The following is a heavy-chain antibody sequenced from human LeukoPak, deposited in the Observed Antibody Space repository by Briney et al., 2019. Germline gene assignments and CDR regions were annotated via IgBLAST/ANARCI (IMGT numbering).Heavy chain of an antibody. V-gene: IGHV4-34*01. CDR2: INHSGST. Sequence: PSETLSLTCAVYGGSFSGYYWSWIRQPPGKGLEWIGEINHSGSTNYNPSLKSRVTISVDTSKNQFSLKLSSVTAADTAVYYCARGQKXPPXXXEFXCWFDPWGQGTLVTVSS. D-gene: IGHD3-10*01. CDR1: GGSFSGYY. CDR3: ARGQKXPPXXXEFXCWFDP. J-gene: IGHJ5*02.